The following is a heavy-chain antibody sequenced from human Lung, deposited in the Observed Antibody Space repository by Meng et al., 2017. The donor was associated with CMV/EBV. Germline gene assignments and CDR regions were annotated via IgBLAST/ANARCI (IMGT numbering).Heavy chain of an antibody. Sequence: SETLSLTXTVSGGSIRSYYWSWIRQPPGKGPEWIGYIYYSGSTNYNPSLKSRVTISVDTCKNQFSLKLSSVTAADTAVYYCARDPAASIFGVVTNEGYFDYWGQGTLVTVSS. J-gene: IGHJ4*02. V-gene: IGHV4-59*01. D-gene: IGHD3-3*01. CDR2: IYYSGST. CDR3: ARDPAASIFGVVTNEGYFDY. CDR1: GGSIRSYY.